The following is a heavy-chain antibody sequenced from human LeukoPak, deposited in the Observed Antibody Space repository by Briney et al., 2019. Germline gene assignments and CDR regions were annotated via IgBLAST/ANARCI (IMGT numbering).Heavy chain of an antibody. D-gene: IGHD6-19*01. J-gene: IGHJ2*01. CDR2: ISAYNGDT. V-gene: IGHV1-18*01. CDR1: CYTFNHPG. Sequence: ASVKVSLKASCYTFNHPGITWVRQAPGQGLEWVGWISAYNGDTKYAQEFQGRVTMTRDTSTSTAYMELRSLTSDDTAVYYCARDPSNTSGRYQYFDLWGRGTLVTVSS. CDR3: ARDPSNTSGRYQYFDL.